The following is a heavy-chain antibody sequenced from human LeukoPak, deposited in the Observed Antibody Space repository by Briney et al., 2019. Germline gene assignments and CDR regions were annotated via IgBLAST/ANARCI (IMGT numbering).Heavy chain of an antibody. CDR3: AKLGGQWLVNFYDY. D-gene: IGHD6-19*01. Sequence: GGSLRLSCAASGFTFSSYAMSWVRQAPGKGLEWVSVISSSGDTTYYADSVKGRFTISRDKSKNTLYLQMNSLRAEDTAVYYCAKLGGQWLVNFYDYWGQGTLVTVSS. CDR2: ISSSGDTT. V-gene: IGHV3-23*01. J-gene: IGHJ4*02. CDR1: GFTFSSYA.